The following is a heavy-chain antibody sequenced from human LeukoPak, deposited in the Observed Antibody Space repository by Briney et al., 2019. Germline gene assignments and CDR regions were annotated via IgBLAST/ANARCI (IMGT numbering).Heavy chain of an antibody. Sequence: PSETLSLRCTVSGGSMIDYYWSWIRQPAGKRLEWIGRIHTSGSTNYNPSLKSRVTMSVDTSNNQISLNLRSVTAADTAVYYCARDSSGRYYLDGFDIWGQGTMVTVSS. D-gene: IGHD3-10*01. V-gene: IGHV4-4*07. CDR3: ARDSSGRYYLDGFDI. CDR1: GGSMIDYY. CDR2: IHTSGST. J-gene: IGHJ3*02.